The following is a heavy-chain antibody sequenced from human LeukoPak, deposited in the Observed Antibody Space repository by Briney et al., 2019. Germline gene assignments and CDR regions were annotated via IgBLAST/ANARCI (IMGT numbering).Heavy chain of an antibody. D-gene: IGHD5-18*01. CDR3: ARGGYSYGYDDDFDY. Sequence: SETLPLTCTVSGGSISSYYWSWIRQPPGKALEWIGYIYYSGSTNYNPSLKSRVTISVDTSKNKFSLKLSSVTAADTAVYYCARGGYSYGYDDDFDYWGQGTLVTVSS. V-gene: IGHV4-59*01. CDR1: GGSISSYY. CDR2: IYYSGST. J-gene: IGHJ4*02.